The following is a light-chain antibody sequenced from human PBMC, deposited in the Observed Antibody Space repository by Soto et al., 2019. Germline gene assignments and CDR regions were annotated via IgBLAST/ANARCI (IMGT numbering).Light chain of an antibody. CDR2: KAS. CDR3: QNEDSWPLT. J-gene: IGKJ4*01. Sequence: DIQMTQSPSTLSASVGDRVTITCRASQSIFSWLAWYQQQPGKAPKLLIYKASSLESGVPSRFSGSGSGTEFTLTISSLQPDDFATYYCQNEDSWPLTFGGGTKVEIK. CDR1: QSIFSW. V-gene: IGKV1-5*03.